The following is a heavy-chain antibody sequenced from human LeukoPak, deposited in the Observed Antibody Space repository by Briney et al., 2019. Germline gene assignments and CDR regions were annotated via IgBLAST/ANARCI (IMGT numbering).Heavy chain of an antibody. J-gene: IGHJ4*02. CDR3: ARDPWYTSGWYGGN. V-gene: IGHV3-23*01. D-gene: IGHD6-19*01. CDR1: GFTFNTYA. CDR2: ISGSGGNT. Sequence: PGGSLTLSCTASGFTFNTYAMIWVRQAPRKGLEWASSISGSGGNTHYADSVKGRFTIPRDNSNNTLFLQMDSLRAEDTALYYCARDPWYTSGWYGGNWGQGTQVTVSS.